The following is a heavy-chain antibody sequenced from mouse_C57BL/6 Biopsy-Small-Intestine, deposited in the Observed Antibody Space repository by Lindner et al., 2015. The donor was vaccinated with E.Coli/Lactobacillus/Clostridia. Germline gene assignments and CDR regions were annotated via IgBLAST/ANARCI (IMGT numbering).Heavy chain of an antibody. CDR1: GYTFATYG. V-gene: IGHV1S134*01. D-gene: IGHD1-1*01. CDR3: ARDGEIVTTLGPVQSDN. Sequence: SVKVSCKASGYTFATYGITWVRQAPGQGLEWVGWISAYNGNTKYAQKFQGRVTMTTDTSTSTAFMELRSLRSDDTATYYCARDGEIVTTLGPVQSDNWGQGTLVTVSS. CDR2: ISAYNGNT. J-gene: IGHJ4*01.